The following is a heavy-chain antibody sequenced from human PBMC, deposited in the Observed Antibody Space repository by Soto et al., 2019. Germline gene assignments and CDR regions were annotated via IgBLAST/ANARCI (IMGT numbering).Heavy chain of an antibody. V-gene: IGHV4-4*08. CDR3: ARRRGFPYYYGMDV. Sequence: SETLSLTCTVSGASITQYYWNWIRQSPGKGLEWIVSVSSTGSTVYNPSLTSRVTVSLDTSKNQFSLKLSSVTAADTAVYYCARRRGFPYYYGMDVWGQGTTVTVSS. CDR1: GASITQYY. CDR2: VSSTGST. J-gene: IGHJ6*02. D-gene: IGHD5-12*01.